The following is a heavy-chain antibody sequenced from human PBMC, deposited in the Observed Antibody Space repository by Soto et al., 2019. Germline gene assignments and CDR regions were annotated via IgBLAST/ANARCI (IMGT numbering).Heavy chain of an antibody. Sequence: GSLRLACSVSGFTFSSHEMNWVRQAAGKGPEWVSKISESGGTTSYADSVKGRFTITRDNARDSLYLHMNSLRAEDTAVYYCARDRSLIFAVPPYGMDVWGQGTTVTVYS. D-gene: IGHD3-3*01. CDR3: ARDRSLIFAVPPYGMDV. CDR2: ISESGGTT. V-gene: IGHV3-48*03. J-gene: IGHJ6*02. CDR1: GFTFSSHE.